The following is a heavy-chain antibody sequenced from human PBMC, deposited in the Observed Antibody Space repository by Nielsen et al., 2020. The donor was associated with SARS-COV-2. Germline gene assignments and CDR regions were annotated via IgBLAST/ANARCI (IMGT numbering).Heavy chain of an antibody. CDR1: GFTFSSYA. Sequence: GESLKISCAASGFTFSSYAMSWVRQAPGKGLEWVSAISGSGGSTYYADSVKGRFTISRDNSKNTLYLQMNSLRAEDTAVYYCAKDSHLLRYFDADVFDFDYWGQGTLVTVSS. D-gene: IGHD3-9*01. CDR2: ISGSGGST. V-gene: IGHV3-23*01. CDR3: AKDSHLLRYFDADVFDFDY. J-gene: IGHJ4*02.